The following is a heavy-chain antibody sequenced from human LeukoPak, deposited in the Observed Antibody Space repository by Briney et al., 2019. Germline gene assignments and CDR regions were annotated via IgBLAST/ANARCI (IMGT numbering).Heavy chain of an antibody. V-gene: IGHV1-46*04. CDR2: ISPSGGST. J-gene: IGHJ4*02. CDR3: ATLGDGRSAIDY. D-gene: IGHD3-16*01. CDR1: GYSHY. Sequence: ASVKVSCKASGYSHYMHWVRQAPGQGLERMGRISPSGGSTDYAQKLRGRITMTRDTSTSTVYMDLSSLTSEDTAMYYCATLGDGRSAIDYWGQGTLVTVSS.